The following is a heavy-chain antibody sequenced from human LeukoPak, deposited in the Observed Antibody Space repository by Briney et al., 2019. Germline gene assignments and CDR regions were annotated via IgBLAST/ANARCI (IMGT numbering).Heavy chain of an antibody. V-gene: IGHV4-59*08. J-gene: IGHJ5*02. D-gene: IGHD6-13*01. Sequence: SETLSLTCTVSGGSLSSYYWSWIRQPPGKGLEGIGYIYYSGSTNYNPSLKSRGTISVDTSKTQFSLKLSSVTAADPAVYYCARSSSWYLDWFDPWGQGTLVTVSS. CDR1: GGSLSSYY. CDR3: ARSSSWYLDWFDP. CDR2: IYYSGST.